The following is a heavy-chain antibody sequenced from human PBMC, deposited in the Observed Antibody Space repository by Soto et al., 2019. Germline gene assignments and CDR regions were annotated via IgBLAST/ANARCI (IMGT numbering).Heavy chain of an antibody. J-gene: IGHJ6*02. CDR3: ARDPKDKNYYYCYGMDV. CDR1: GYTFTSYG. V-gene: IGHV1-18*01. Sequence: QVQLVQSGAEVKKPGASVKVSCKASGYTFTSYGISWVRQAPGQGLEWMGWISAYNGNTNYAQKLQGRVTMTTDTSTSTAYMELRRLKSHDHAVYYCARDPKDKNYYYCYGMDVWGQGTTVTVSS. CDR2: ISAYNGNT.